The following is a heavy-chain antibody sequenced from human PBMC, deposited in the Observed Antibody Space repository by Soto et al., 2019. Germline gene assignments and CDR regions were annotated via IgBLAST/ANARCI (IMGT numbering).Heavy chain of an antibody. V-gene: IGHV3-23*01. J-gene: IGHJ5*02. CDR3: VKKSGWFKT. Sequence: QLLQSGGGLVQPGGSLTLSCAASGFTFGTTDMSWVRQAPGEGLEWVSTIDGSGGITYYADSVKGRFTISRDNSRNTVYLQMNSLRGDDTAIYYCVKKSGWFKTLGQGALVTVAS. CDR2: IDGSGGIT. D-gene: IGHD3-10*01. CDR1: GFTFGTTD.